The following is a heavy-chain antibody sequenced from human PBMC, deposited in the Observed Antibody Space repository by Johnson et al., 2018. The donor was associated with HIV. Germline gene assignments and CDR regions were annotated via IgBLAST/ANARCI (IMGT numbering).Heavy chain of an antibody. CDR3: ARGGIIHDAFDI. J-gene: IGHJ3*02. CDR2: ISYDGSNK. D-gene: IGHD1-1*01. V-gene: IGHV3-30*04. CDR1: FTFSSYT. Sequence: FTFSSYTMHWVRQAPGKGLEWVAVISYDGSNKYFADSVKGRFTISRDNSKNTLYLQMSSLRAEDTAVYYCARGGIIHDAFDIWGQGTMVTVSS.